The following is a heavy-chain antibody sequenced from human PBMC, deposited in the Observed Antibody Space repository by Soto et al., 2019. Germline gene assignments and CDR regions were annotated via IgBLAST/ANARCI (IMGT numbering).Heavy chain of an antibody. CDR3: TSPRAYYDSSGYYYDY. CDR1: GFTFSSYA. Sequence: GGSLRLSCAASGFTFSSYAMSWVRQASGKGLEWVGRIRSKANSYATAYAASVKGRFTISRDDSKNTAYLQMNSLKTEDTAVYYCTSPRAYYDSSGYYYDYWGQGTLVTVSS. V-gene: IGHV3-73*01. CDR2: IRSKANSYAT. J-gene: IGHJ4*02. D-gene: IGHD3-22*01.